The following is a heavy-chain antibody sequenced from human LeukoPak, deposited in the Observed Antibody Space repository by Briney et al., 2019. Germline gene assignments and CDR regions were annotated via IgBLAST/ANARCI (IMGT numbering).Heavy chain of an antibody. CDR3: ARGTDDSRGNAFDI. J-gene: IGHJ3*02. CDR1: GFTFDDYG. CDR2: INWNGGST. V-gene: IGHV3-20*04. D-gene: IGHD3-22*01. Sequence: PGGSLRLYCAASGFTFDDYGMSWVRQAPGKGLEWVSGINWNGGSTGYADSVKGRFTISRDNAKNSLYLQMNSLRAEDTALYYRARGTDDSRGNAFDIWGQGTMVAVSS.